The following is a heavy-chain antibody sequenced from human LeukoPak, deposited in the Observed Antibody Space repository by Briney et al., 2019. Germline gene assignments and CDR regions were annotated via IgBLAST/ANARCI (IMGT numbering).Heavy chain of an antibody. CDR3: AKGDSSGYYYNWFDP. CDR2: ISWNSGSI. Sequence: GGSLRLSCAASGFTFDDYAMHWVRQAPGKGLEWVSGISWNSGSIGYADSVKGRFTISRDNAKSSLYLQMNSLRAEDMALYYCAKGDSSGYYYNWFDPWGQGTLVTVSS. D-gene: IGHD3-22*01. V-gene: IGHV3-9*03. CDR1: GFTFDDYA. J-gene: IGHJ5*02.